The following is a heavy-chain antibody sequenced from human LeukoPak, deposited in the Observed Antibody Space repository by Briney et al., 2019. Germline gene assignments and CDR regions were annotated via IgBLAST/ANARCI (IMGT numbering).Heavy chain of an antibody. CDR3: ARDRVPGPFDY. Sequence: SETLSLTCTVSGVSISNYYWSWIRQPPGKGLEWIGYYYYSGNTNYNPSLKSRVTISVDPSKNQFSVKLTSVTAADTAVYYCARDRVPGPFDYWGQGTLVTVSS. J-gene: IGHJ4*02. V-gene: IGHV4-4*08. CDR2: YYYSGNT. CDR1: GVSISNYY.